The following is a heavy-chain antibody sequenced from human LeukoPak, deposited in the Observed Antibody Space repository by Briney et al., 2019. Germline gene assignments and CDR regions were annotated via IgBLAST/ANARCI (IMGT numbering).Heavy chain of an antibody. CDR3: ARWVGDCSGGSCYGGRDY. J-gene: IGHJ4*02. CDR1: GYTFTSYD. V-gene: IGHV1-8*01. CDR2: MNPNSGNT. D-gene: IGHD2-15*01. Sequence: ASVKVSCKASGYTFTSYDINWVRQATGQGLEWMGWMNPNSGNTGYAQKFQGRVTLTRNTSISTAYIELSSLRSEDTAVYYCARWVGDCSGGSCYGGRDYWGQGTLVTVSS.